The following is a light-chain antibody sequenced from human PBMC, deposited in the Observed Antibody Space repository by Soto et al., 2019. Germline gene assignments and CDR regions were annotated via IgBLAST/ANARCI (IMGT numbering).Light chain of an antibody. Sequence: DIQMTQSPSTLSASVGDRVTITCRASQSISSWLAWYQQKPGKAPKLLIYMASSLASGVPSRFSGSGSGTEFTLTISSLQPDAFATYYCQQYNSWYTFGQGTKLEIK. CDR2: MAS. J-gene: IGKJ2*01. V-gene: IGKV1-5*03. CDR1: QSISSW. CDR3: QQYNSWYT.